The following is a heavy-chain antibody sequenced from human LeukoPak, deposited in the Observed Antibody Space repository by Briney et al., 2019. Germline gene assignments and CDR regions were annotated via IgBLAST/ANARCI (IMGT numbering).Heavy chain of an antibody. Sequence: GESLKISCKGSGYSFSSYRIAWVRQMPGKGLEWMGIIYPGDSDTTYSPSFQGQVTISADKSISTAYLQWSSLKASDTAMYFCARRRSSTLIDYWGQGTLVTVSS. V-gene: IGHV5-51*01. CDR3: ARRRSSTLIDY. CDR1: GYSFSSYR. CDR2: IYPGDSDT. D-gene: IGHD3-10*01. J-gene: IGHJ4*02.